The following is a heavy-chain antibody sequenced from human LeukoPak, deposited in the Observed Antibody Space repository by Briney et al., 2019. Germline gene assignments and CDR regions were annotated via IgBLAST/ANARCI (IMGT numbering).Heavy chain of an antibody. CDR1: GFIFSSCG. V-gene: IGHV3-33*06. D-gene: IGHD2-21*02. J-gene: IGHJ4*02. CDR3: AKDAPVVTTIQGYFDY. CDR2: IWYDGSKK. Sequence: GGSLRLSCAASGFIFSSCGMHWVRQAPGKGLEWVAVIWYDGSKKYYADSVKGRFTISRDNSKNTLWLQMNSLRAEDTAVYYCAKDAPVVTTIQGYFDYWGQGTLLTVSS.